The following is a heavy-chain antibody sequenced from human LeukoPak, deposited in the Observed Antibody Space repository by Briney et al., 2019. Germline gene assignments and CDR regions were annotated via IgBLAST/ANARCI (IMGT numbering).Heavy chain of an antibody. D-gene: IGHD3-9*01. CDR3: ARVLVNYDILTGYLPLTPNFDY. V-gene: IGHV1-18*01. CDR2: ISAYNGNT. Sequence: GASVKVSCKASGYTFTSYGISWVRQAPGQGLEWMGWISAYNGNTNYAQKLQGRVTMTTDTSTSTAYMELRSLRSDDTAVYYCARVLVNYDILTGYLPLTPNFDYWGQGTLVTVSS. J-gene: IGHJ4*02. CDR1: GYTFTSYG.